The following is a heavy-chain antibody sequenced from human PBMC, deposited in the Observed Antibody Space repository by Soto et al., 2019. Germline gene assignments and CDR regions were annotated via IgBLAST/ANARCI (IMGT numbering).Heavy chain of an antibody. Sequence: PSETLSLTCTVSGGSISSYYWSWIRQPPGKGLEWIGYIYYSGSTNYNPSLKSRVTISVDTSKNQFSLKLSSVTAADTAVHYCARHGYTDSWFDPWGQGTLVTVSS. J-gene: IGHJ5*02. CDR1: GGSISSYY. V-gene: IGHV4-59*08. CDR3: ARHGYTDSWFDP. D-gene: IGHD5-18*01. CDR2: IYYSGST.